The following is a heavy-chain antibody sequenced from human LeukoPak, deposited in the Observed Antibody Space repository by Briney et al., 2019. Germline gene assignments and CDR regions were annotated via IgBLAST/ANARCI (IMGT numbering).Heavy chain of an antibody. Sequence: ASETLSLTCAVSGGSFSDNWWSWIRQPPGKGLEWIGEISSSGHTNYKPSLKTRVTISADTSKNQFSLSLTSVTAADTAVYYCAKNNWFDPWGQGTLVTVSS. CDR1: GGSFSDNW. J-gene: IGHJ5*02. CDR3: AKNNWFDP. CDR2: ISSSGHT. V-gene: IGHV4-34*01.